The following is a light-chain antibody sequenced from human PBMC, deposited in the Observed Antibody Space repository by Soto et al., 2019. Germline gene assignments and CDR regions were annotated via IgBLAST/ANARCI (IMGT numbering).Light chain of an antibody. V-gene: IGLV1-44*01. Sequence: QSVLTQPPSVSGTPGQKVSISCSGTTSNLGGNTVNWYQQLPGTAPKLLIYSNNQRPSGVPDRFSGSKSGTSASLAISGLLSEDEADFYFAAWDDSLNAVVFGGGTKLTVL. CDR1: TSNLGGNT. CDR3: AAWDDSLNAVV. CDR2: SNN. J-gene: IGLJ2*01.